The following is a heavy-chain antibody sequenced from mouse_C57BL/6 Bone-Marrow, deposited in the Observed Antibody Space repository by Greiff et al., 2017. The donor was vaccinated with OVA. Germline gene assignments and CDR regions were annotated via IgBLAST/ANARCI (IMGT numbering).Heavy chain of an antibody. CDR1: GYTFTSYW. CDR3: TGGGLRRGAMDY. D-gene: IGHD2-4*01. CDR2: IYPGNSDT. Sequence: EVQLQQSGTVLARPGASVKMSCKTSGYTFTSYWMHWVKQRPGQCLEWIGAIYPGNSDTSYNQKFKGKAKLTAVTSASTAYMELSSLTNEDSAVYYCTGGGLRRGAMDYWGQGTSVTVSS. V-gene: IGHV1-5*01. J-gene: IGHJ4*01.